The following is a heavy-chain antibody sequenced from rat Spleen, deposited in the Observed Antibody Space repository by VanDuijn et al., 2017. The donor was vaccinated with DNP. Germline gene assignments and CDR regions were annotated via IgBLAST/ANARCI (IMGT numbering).Heavy chain of an antibody. Sequence: EVQLVESGGDFVQPGRSLRLSCAASGFTFSAYNMAWVRQAPKEGLEWVATIIYDGSRTYYRDSVKGRFTISRDNAKSTLYLQMDSLRSDDTATYYCATHRGYWGQGVMVTVSS. J-gene: IGHJ2*01. CDR2: IIYDGSRT. CDR3: ATHRGY. CDR1: GFTFSAYN. V-gene: IGHV5S10*01.